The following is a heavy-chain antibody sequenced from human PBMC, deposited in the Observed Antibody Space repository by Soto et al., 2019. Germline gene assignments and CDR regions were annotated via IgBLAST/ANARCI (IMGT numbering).Heavy chain of an antibody. CDR3: ARESGGTTATLDYYYFYMDV. D-gene: IGHD4-17*01. CDR1: GYAFSQFY. Sequence: QVQLVQSGAEVKKPGASVKVSCKASGYAFSQFYIHWMRQAPGQGLEWMGWINSNSGRTKFAQKFQGWVTMTRDTSIKTVYMELSGLKSDATAVYYCARESGGTTATLDYYYFYMDVWGKGTTVTVSS. CDR2: INSNSGRT. V-gene: IGHV1-2*04. J-gene: IGHJ6*03.